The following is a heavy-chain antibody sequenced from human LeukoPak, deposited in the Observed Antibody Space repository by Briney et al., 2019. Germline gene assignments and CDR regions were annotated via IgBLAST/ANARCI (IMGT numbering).Heavy chain of an antibody. V-gene: IGHV4-4*09. Sequence: SETLSLTCTVSGGSISSYYWSWIRQPPGKGLEWIGYIYTSGSTNYNPSLKSRVTISVDTSKNQFSLKLSSVTAADTAVCYCARGAFDYDFWSGYFDYFDYWGQGTLVTVSS. CDR1: GGSISSYY. J-gene: IGHJ4*02. CDR2: IYTSGST. D-gene: IGHD3-3*01. CDR3: ARGAFDYDFWSGYFDYFDY.